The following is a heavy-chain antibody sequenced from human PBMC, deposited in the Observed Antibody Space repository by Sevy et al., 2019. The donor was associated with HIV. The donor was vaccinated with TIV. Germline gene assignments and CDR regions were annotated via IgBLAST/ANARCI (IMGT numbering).Heavy chain of an antibody. Sequence: GGSLRLSCTVTGFTFSGFSFSHYSMNWVRQAPVRGLEWVSSISYNSNFILYADPVKGRFTISRDDAKNSLFLLMDRLRADDTAMYYCALTNSADYYDSGAFHLWGRGTMVTVSS. D-gene: IGHD3-22*01. CDR1: GFSFSHYS. CDR3: ALTNSADYYDSGAFHL. CDR2: ISYNSNFI. V-gene: IGHV3-21*06. J-gene: IGHJ3*01.